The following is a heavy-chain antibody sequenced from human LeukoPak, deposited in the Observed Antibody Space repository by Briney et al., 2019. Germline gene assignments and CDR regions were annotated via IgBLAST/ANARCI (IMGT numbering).Heavy chain of an antibody. J-gene: IGHJ4*02. CDR2: IYYNGST. Sequence: KSSETLSLTCTVSGGSISSGGYYWSWIRQHPGKGLEWIGYIYYNGSTYYNPSLKSRVTISVDTSKNQFSLKLSSVTAADTAVYYCARALYYDFWSGYRFDYWGQGTLVTVSS. D-gene: IGHD3-3*01. CDR3: ARALYYDFWSGYRFDY. CDR1: GGSISSGGYY. V-gene: IGHV4-31*03.